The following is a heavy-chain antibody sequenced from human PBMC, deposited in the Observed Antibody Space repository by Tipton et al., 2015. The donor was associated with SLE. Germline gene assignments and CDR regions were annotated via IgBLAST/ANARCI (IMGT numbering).Heavy chain of an antibody. CDR3: ARETLVVPAAIGDYYYYYGMDV. CDR2: VYYTGIT. V-gene: IGHV4-59*01. Sequence: TLSLTCAVSGASFSGYYWSWIRQPPGKGLEWIGYVYYTGITNYKSSLKSRVTISVDTSKNQFSLKLTSVTAADTAVYYCARETLVVPAAIGDYYYYYGMDVWGQGTTVTVSS. D-gene: IGHD2-2*02. CDR1: GASFSGYY. J-gene: IGHJ6*02.